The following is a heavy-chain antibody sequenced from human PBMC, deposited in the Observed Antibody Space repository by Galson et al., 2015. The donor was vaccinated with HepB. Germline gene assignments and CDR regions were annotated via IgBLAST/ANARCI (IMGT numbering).Heavy chain of an antibody. J-gene: IGHJ3*02. CDR2: MYSGGST. CDR1: GFTVSSNY. CDR3: ARGAVGLNDAFDI. Sequence: SLRLSCAASGFTVSSNYMNWVRQAPGKGLEWVSVMYSGGSTYFADSVKGRFIISRDNSKNTQYLQMNSLRAEDTAVYFCARGAVGLNDAFDIWGQGTMVTVSS. D-gene: IGHD3/OR15-3a*01. V-gene: IGHV3-66*01.